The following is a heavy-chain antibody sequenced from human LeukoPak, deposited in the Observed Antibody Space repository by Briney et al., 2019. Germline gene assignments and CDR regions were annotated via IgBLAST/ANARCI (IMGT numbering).Heavy chain of an antibody. CDR1: GFTFSSYA. J-gene: IGHJ4*02. V-gene: IGHV3-30*04. CDR2: ISYDGSNK. CDR3: ARDNFDY. Sequence: AGGSLRLSCAASGFTFSSYAMHWVRQAPGKGLEWVAVISYDGSNKYYADSVKSRFTISRDNSKNTLYLQMNSLRAEDTAVYYCARDNFDYWGQGTLVTVSS.